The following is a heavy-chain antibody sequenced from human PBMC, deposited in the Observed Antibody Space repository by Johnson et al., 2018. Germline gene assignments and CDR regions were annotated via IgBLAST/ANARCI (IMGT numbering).Heavy chain of an antibody. D-gene: IGHD4-23*01. CDR1: GFTFSSYW. V-gene: IGHV3-9*01. CDR3: AKDLGGNSAGAFDI. CDR2: ISWNSGSI. Sequence: VQLQESGGGLVQPGGSLRLSCAASGFTFSSYWMHWVRQAPGKGLEWVSGISWNSGSIGYADSVKGRFTISRDNAKNSLYLQMNSLRAEDTALYYCAKDLGGNSAGAFDIWGQGTMVTVSS. J-gene: IGHJ3*02.